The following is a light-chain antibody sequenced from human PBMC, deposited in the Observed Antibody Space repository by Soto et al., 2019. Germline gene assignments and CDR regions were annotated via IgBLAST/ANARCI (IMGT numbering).Light chain of an antibody. CDR1: QSVGSN. Sequence: EIVMTQSPATLSVSPGESATVSCRASQSVGSNLAWCQQKPGQAPRLLIYGVSTRATGTPDRFSGGGSGTEFTLSINSLQSEDFAVYHCQQYNNWPPTFGHGTRLEIK. J-gene: IGKJ5*01. V-gene: IGKV3-15*01. CDR2: GVS. CDR3: QQYNNWPPT.